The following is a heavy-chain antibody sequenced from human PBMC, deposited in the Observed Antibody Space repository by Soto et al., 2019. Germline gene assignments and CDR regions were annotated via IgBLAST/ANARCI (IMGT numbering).Heavy chain of an antibody. D-gene: IGHD3-9*01. Sequence: GGSLRLSCAASGFTFSSYAMSWVRQAPGKGLEWVSAISGSGGSTYYADSVKGRFTISRDNSKNTLYLQMNSLRAEDTAVYYCAKMLRYFDWLLGAHDAFDIWGQGTMVTVSS. CDR2: ISGSGGST. CDR1: GFTFSSYA. V-gene: IGHV3-23*01. CDR3: AKMLRYFDWLLGAHDAFDI. J-gene: IGHJ3*02.